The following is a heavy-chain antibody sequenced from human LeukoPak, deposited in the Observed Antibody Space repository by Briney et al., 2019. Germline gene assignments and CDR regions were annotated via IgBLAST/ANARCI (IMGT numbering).Heavy chain of an antibody. CDR1: GYTFTNYY. J-gene: IGHJ4*02. CDR2: INPNSGDT. Sequence: ASVKVSCKASGYTFTNYYMHWVRQAPGQGLEWMGYINPNSGDTNYAQKFQGRVTMTRDTSISTAYLELSSLISDDTAVYYCARDLASAGRLYYFDYWGQGTLVTVSS. CDR3: ARDLASAGRLYYFDY. D-gene: IGHD6-13*01. V-gene: IGHV1-2*02.